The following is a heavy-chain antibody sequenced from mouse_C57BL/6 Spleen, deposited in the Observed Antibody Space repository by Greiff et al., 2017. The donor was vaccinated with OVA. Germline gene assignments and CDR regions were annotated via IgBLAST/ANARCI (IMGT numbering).Heavy chain of an antibody. D-gene: IGHD1-2*01. V-gene: IGHV6-6*01. CDR3: TVNYGHY. CDR2: IRNKANNHAT. Sequence: EVKVEESGGGLVQPGGSMKLSCAASGFTFSDAWMDWVRQSPEKGLEWVADIRNKANNHATYYAESVKGRFTISRDDSKSSVYLQMNSVRAEATGSDCCTVNYGHYWGQGTTLTVSS. CDR1: GFTFSDAW. J-gene: IGHJ2*01.